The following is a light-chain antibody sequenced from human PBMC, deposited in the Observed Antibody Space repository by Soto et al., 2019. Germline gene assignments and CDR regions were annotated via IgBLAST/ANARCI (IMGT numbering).Light chain of an antibody. Sequence: EIVLTQSPATLSFSPGERATLSCRASQSVSSYLAWYQQKPGQAPRLLIYDASNRATGIPARFSGSGSGTGFTLTISSLEPEDFAVYYCQQRSNWPLTFGGGTKVEIK. J-gene: IGKJ4*01. V-gene: IGKV3-11*01. CDR1: QSVSSY. CDR3: QQRSNWPLT. CDR2: DAS.